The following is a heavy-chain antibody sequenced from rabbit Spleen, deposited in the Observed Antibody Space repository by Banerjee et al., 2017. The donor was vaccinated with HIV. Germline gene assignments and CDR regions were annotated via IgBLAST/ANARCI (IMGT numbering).Heavy chain of an antibody. D-gene: IGHD8-1*01. CDR1: GFSFSSDYY. CDR2: IYPGSSGST. Sequence: QSLEESGGDLVKPGASLTLTCTASGFSFSSDYYMCWVRQAPGKGLECGACIYPGSSGSTYYANWAKGRLTISKASSTTVTLQMTSLTVADTATYFCARDSGSSFSSYGMDLWGPGTLVTVS. J-gene: IGHJ6*01. V-gene: IGHV1S40*01. CDR3: ARDSGSSFSSYGMDL.